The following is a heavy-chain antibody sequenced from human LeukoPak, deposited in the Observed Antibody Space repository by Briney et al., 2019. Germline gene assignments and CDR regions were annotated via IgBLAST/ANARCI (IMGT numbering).Heavy chain of an antibody. Sequence: ASVKVSCKASGYTFTSYGISWVRQATGQGLEWMGWMNPNSGNTGYAQKFQGRVTMTRNTSISTAYMELSSLRSEDTAVYYCARGKLLWFGELLWGFQHWGQGTLVTVSS. CDR2: MNPNSGNT. J-gene: IGHJ1*01. V-gene: IGHV1-8*01. CDR3: ARGKLLWFGELLWGFQH. D-gene: IGHD3-10*01. CDR1: GYTFTSYG.